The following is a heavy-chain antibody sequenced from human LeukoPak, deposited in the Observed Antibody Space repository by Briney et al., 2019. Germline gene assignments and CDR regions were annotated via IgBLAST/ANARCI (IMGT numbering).Heavy chain of an antibody. CDR3: ARGEWLRSWFGY. V-gene: IGHV4-39*07. CDR2: IYYSGTT. J-gene: IGHJ4*02. Sequence: SETLSLTCTVSGDSISSSSYYWGWIRQPPGKGLEWIGNIYYSGTTYYNPSLKSRVTTSVDTSKNQFSLKLSSVTAADTAVYYCARGEWLRSWFGYWGQGTLVTVSS. D-gene: IGHD5-12*01. CDR1: GDSISSSSYY.